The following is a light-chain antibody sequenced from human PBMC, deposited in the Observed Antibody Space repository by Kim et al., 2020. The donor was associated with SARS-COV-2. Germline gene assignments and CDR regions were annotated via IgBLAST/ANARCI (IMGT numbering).Light chain of an antibody. Sequence: RATLNCKTSQTVLYNSNNKNYLAWYQQKPGQAPKLLIYWASIRESGVSDRFSGSGSETDFTLTISSLQAEDVAVYYWQQYYSTPPSFGQGTKLEIK. CDR1: QTVLYNSNNKNY. CDR2: WAS. J-gene: IGKJ2*03. CDR3: QQYYSTPPS. V-gene: IGKV4-1*01.